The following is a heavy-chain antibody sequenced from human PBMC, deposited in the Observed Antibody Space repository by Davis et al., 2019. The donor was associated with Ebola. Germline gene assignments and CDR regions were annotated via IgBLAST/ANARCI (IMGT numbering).Heavy chain of an antibody. V-gene: IGHV4-4*02. CDR1: GVSISSSNW. J-gene: IGHJ4*02. CDR3: ARSHSDWLLPFDY. Sequence: SETLSLTCSVSGVSISSSNWWSWVRQSPGKGLEWIGEIYHSGSTNYNPSLKSRVTISVDTSKNQFSLKLSSVTAADTGVYYCARSHSDWLLPFDYWGQGTLATVSS. CDR2: IYHSGST. D-gene: IGHD3-9*01.